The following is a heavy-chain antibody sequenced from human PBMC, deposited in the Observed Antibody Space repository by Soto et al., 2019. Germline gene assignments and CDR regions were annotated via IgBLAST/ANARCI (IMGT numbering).Heavy chain of an antibody. CDR3: AKDRNYPRDQFHY. J-gene: IGHJ4*02. CDR1: GFTFSTYA. Sequence: LRLSCAASGFTFSTYALSWVRQAPGKGLEWVSAISANGQGIYYADSVRGRFTISRDNSKNTIFLHMDSLRAEDTAVYYCAKDRNYPRDQFHYWGQGTLVTVS. CDR2: ISANGQGI. D-gene: IGHD1-7*01. V-gene: IGHV3-23*01.